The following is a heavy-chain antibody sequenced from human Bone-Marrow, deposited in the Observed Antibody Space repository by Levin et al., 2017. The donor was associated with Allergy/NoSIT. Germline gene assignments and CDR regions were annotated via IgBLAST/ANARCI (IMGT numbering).Heavy chain of an antibody. J-gene: IGHJ3*02. V-gene: IGHV3-33*01. CDR2: IWSDGSNQ. Sequence: GESLKISCAASGFTFSGYGMHWVRQAPGKGLEWVAVIWSDGSNQYYADSVKGRFTISRDNSKNTLYLQMNSLRAEDTAVYYCARDYGSSSWYVDAIDIWGQGTMVAVSS. CDR3: ARDYGSSSWYVDAIDI. D-gene: IGHD6-13*01. CDR1: GFTFSGYG.